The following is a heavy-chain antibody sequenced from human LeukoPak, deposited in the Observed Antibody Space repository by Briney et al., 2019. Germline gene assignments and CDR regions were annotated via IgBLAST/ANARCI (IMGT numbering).Heavy chain of an antibody. CDR1: GFTFSNYG. J-gene: IGHJ5*02. Sequence: PGGSLRLSCAASGFTFSNYGMHWVRQAPGKGLEWVAFIRYDGSNKYYADSVKGRFTISRDNAKNSLYLQMNSLGAEDTAVYYCARDVRFDPWGQGTLVTVSS. CDR3: ARDVRFDP. CDR2: IRYDGSNK. V-gene: IGHV3-30*02.